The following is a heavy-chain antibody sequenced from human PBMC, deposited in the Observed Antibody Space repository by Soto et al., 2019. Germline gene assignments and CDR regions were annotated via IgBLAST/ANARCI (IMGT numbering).Heavy chain of an antibody. Sequence: EVQLVQSGAEVKKPGESLKISCKGSGYSFTSYWIGWVRQMPGKGLEWMGIIYPGDSDTRYSPSFQGQVTISADKSISTAYLQWSSLKASDTDMYYCARTSAAGKYYYGMDGWGQGTTVTVSS. CDR1: GYSFTSYW. V-gene: IGHV5-51*01. J-gene: IGHJ6*02. CDR2: IYPGDSDT. CDR3: ARTSAAGKYYYGMDG. D-gene: IGHD6-13*01.